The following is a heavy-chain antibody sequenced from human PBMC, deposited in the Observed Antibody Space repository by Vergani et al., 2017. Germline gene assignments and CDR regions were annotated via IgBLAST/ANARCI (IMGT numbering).Heavy chain of an antibody. CDR1: GFTFGYYA. Sequence: EVQLVESGGDLVQPGRSLRLSCTASGFTFGYYAMDWFRQAPGQGLEWVGGIRSKAYGQATIYAASVKGRFTISRDDSKSIAYLQMNNLQTEDTAMYYCVRDQVTMLRGRDALEIWGQGTMVTVSS. J-gene: IGHJ3*02. V-gene: IGHV3-49*03. CDR2: IRSKAYGQAT. D-gene: IGHD3-10*01. CDR3: VRDQVTMLRGRDALEI.